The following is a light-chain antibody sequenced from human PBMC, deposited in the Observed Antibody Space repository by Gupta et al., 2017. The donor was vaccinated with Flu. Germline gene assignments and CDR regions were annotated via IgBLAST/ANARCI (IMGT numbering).Light chain of an antibody. J-gene: IGKJ3*01. CDR2: SAS. CDR3: LQTDSTPLLT. V-gene: IGKV1-39*01. Sequence: YSLSASVEDTVTITFRASQSTRKYINRYKNKPEGAPKLLVYSASSVQSVVPSRFTGTGYLTDFTLTISSLQTVDCARHSSLQTDSTPLLTFAPGTKLEIK. CDR1: QSTRKY.